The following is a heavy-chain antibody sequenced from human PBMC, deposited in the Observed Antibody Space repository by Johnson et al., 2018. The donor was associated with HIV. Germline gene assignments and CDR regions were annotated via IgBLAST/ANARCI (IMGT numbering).Heavy chain of an antibody. CDR1: GFTFSNAW. Sequence: VQLVESGGGLVKPGGSLRLSCAASGFTFSNAWMSWVRQAPGKGLEWVGRIKRKTDGGTTDYAAPVKGRFTISSDDSNNTLYLQMNSLKTEDTAVYYCTTDPFVGATDAFDIWGQGTMVTVSS. CDR2: IKRKTDGGTT. J-gene: IGHJ3*02. D-gene: IGHD1-26*01. V-gene: IGHV3-15*01. CDR3: TTDPFVGATDAFDI.